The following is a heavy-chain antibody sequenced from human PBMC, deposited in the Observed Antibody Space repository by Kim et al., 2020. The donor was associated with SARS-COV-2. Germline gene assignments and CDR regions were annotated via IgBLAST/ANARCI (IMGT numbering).Heavy chain of an antibody. CDR3: ARMTTVSQTWFDP. CDR1: GGSISSYY. D-gene: IGHD4-4*01. V-gene: IGHV4-59*13. J-gene: IGHJ5*02. CDR2: IYYSGST. Sequence: SETLSLTCTVSGGSISSYYWSWIRQPPGKGLEWIGYIYYSGSTNYNPSLKSRVTISVDTSKNQFSLKLSSVTAADTAVYYCARMTTVSQTWFDPWGQGTL.